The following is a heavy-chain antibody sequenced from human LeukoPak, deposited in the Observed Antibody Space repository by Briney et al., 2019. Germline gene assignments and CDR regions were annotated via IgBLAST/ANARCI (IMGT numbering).Heavy chain of an antibody. CDR3: AREASWELLGYFDY. Sequence: GGSLRLSCAASGFTFSSYAMHWVRQAPGKGLEWVAVISYDGSNKHYADSVKGRFTISRDNSKNTLYLQMNSLRAEDTAVYYCAREASWELLGYFDYWGQGTLVTVSS. CDR1: GFTFSSYA. V-gene: IGHV3-30*04. D-gene: IGHD1-26*01. J-gene: IGHJ4*02. CDR2: ISYDGSNK.